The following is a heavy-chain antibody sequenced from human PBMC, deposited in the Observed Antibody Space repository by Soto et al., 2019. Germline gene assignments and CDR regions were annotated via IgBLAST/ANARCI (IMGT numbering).Heavy chain of an antibody. CDR3: ARGGYSSTWSNLLDRSGLDV. J-gene: IGHJ6*02. CDR2: IVPLFRTT. V-gene: IGHV1-69*06. CDR1: GGTFSSYA. Sequence: VKVSCKTSGGTFSSYAINWVRRAPGQGLEWMGGIVPLFRTTNYAQKFQGRVTITADTSTYTVYMELSELRSGDTAVYYCARGGYSSTWSNLLDRSGLDVWGQGTTVTVSS. D-gene: IGHD6-13*01.